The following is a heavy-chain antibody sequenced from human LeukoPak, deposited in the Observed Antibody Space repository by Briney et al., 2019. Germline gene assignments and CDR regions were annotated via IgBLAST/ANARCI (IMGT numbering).Heavy chain of an antibody. V-gene: IGHV1-2*02. Sequence: ASVKVSCKASGYTFTAYLLHWVRQAPGQGLEWMGWINPNRGETDYAQNFQGRVTMTRDTSINTAYMDLNRLRPDDTAVYYCVRSPTSGTYYNRPYYFDYWGQGTLVTVSS. CDR2: INPNRGET. CDR3: VRSPTSGTYYNRPYYFDY. J-gene: IGHJ4*02. D-gene: IGHD3-10*01. CDR1: GYTFTAYL.